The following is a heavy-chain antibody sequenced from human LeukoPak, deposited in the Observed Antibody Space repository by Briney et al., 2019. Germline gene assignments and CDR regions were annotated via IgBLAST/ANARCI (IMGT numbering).Heavy chain of an antibody. D-gene: IGHD3-22*01. J-gene: IGHJ4*02. CDR2: INSDGSST. CDR3: AKGGNYYYDSSGYRPFDY. Sequence: GGSLRLSCAASGFTFSSYWMHWVRQAPGKGLVWVSRINSDGSSTNYADSVKGRFTISRDNAKNTLYLQMNSLRAEGTAVYYCAKGGNYYYDSSGYRPFDYWGQGTLVTVSS. CDR1: GFTFSSYW. V-gene: IGHV3-74*01.